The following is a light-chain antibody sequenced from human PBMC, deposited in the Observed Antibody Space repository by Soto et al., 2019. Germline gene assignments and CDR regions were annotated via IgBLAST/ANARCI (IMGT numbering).Light chain of an antibody. CDR2: EVS. CDR1: SSDVGSYNF. J-gene: IGLJ1*01. CDR3: SSYKTSSNYV. Sequence: QSVLTQPASVSGSPGQSITISCTGTSSDVGSYNFVSWYQQLPGKAPKLMIYEVSNRPSGVSNRFSGSKSGNTASLTISGLQAEDEADYYCSSYKTSSNYVFGSGTNVTVL. V-gene: IGLV2-14*01.